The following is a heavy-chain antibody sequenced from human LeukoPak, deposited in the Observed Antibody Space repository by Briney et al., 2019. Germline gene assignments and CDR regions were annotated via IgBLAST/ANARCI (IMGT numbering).Heavy chain of an antibody. CDR2: ISGSGGST. CDR1: GFTFSSYA. V-gene: IGHV3-23*01. D-gene: IGHD2-2*01. Sequence: PGGSLRLSCAASGFTFSSYAMSWVRQAPGKGLEWVSAISGSGGSTYYADSVKGRFTISRDNSKNTLYLQMNSLGAEDTAVYYCAKPWGYCSSTSCRFRYYYGMDVWGQGTTVTVSS. J-gene: IGHJ6*02. CDR3: AKPWGYCSSTSCRFRYYYGMDV.